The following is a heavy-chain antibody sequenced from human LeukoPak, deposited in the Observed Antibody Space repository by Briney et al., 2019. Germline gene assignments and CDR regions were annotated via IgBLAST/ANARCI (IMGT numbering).Heavy chain of an antibody. CDR2: VYYSGST. CDR3: ARAITIYDSSGYYPTPPIDY. J-gene: IGHJ4*02. D-gene: IGHD3-22*01. CDR1: GGSISSGGYY. V-gene: IGHV4-31*03. Sequence: SQTLSLTCTVSGGSISSGGYYWSWIRQHPGKGLEWIGYVYYSGSTYYKHPLKSRVPLSAETYKNQFSLKLSSVTAADTAVYYCARAITIYDSSGYYPTPPIDYWGQGTLVTVYS.